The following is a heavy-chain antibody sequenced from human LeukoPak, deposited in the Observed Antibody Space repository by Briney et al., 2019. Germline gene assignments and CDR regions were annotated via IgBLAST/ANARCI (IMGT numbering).Heavy chain of an antibody. J-gene: IGHJ4*02. Sequence: VGSLRLSCVASGFTFSDYYMSWIRQAPGKGLEWVSYIRSSGTTIHYADSVKGRFTISRDNAKNSLYLQMNSLRVEDTAVYYCARDRGAVTEVFDHRGQGTLVTVSS. V-gene: IGHV3-11*04. CDR2: IRSSGTTI. CDR1: GFTFSDYY. D-gene: IGHD6-19*01. CDR3: ARDRGAVTEVFDH.